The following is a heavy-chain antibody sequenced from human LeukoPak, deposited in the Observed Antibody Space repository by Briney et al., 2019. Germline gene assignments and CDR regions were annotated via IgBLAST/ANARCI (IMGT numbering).Heavy chain of an antibody. CDR1: GFTFSTYA. CDR3: AARPGEVAVPYDY. Sequence: PGGSLRLSCAASGFTFSTYAMTWVRQAPGKGLEWVSLISRGGDVTYYADSVKGRFTISRDSSKNTLYQQMHSLRAEDTAVYYCAARPGEVAVPYDYWGQGTLVTVSS. J-gene: IGHJ4*02. CDR2: ISRGGDVT. D-gene: IGHD2-15*01. V-gene: IGHV3-23*01.